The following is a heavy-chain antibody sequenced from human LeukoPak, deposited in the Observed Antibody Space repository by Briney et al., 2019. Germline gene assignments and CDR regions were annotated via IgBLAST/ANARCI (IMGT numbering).Heavy chain of an antibody. J-gene: IGHJ4*02. CDR1: GFTFSSYA. CDR3: AIDMEPYS. D-gene: IGHD1-26*01. CDR2: ISGRGIT. V-gene: IGHV3-23*01. Sequence: GGSLRLSCAGSGFTFSSYAMSWVRQAPGKGLEWVSGISGRGITYYADSVKGRFTISRDNSKNTLFLQMNSLRAEDTAVYYCAIDMEPYSWGQGTLVTVSS.